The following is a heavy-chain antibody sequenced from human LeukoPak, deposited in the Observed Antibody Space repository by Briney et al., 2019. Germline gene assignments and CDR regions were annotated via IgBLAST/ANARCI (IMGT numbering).Heavy chain of an antibody. V-gene: IGHV4-39*07. Sequence: SETLSLTCTVSGGSISSSSYYWSWIRQPPGKGLEWIGEINHSGSTNYNPSLKSRVTISVDTSKNQFSLKLSSVTAADTAVYYCARDNKAAAGTKRWFDPWGQGTLVTVSS. CDR2: INHSGST. CDR3: ARDNKAAAGTKRWFDP. J-gene: IGHJ5*02. D-gene: IGHD6-13*01. CDR1: GGSISSSSYY.